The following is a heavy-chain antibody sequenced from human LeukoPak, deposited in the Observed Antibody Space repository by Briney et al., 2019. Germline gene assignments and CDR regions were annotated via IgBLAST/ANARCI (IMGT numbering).Heavy chain of an antibody. CDR3: ARRFSTTWSFDY. J-gene: IGHJ4*02. CDR1: GGSISSYY. V-gene: IGHV4-59*08. CDR2: IYYSGST. Sequence: SETLSLTCTVSGGSISSYYWSWIRQPPGKGLEWIGYIYYSGSTDYNPSLKSRVTMSVDTSKNQFSLKLISMTAADTAMYYCARRFSTTWSFDYWGQGTLATVSS. D-gene: IGHD6-13*01.